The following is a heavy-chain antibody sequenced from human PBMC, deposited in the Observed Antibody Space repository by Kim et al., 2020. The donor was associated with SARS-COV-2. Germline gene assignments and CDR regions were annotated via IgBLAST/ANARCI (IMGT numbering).Heavy chain of an antibody. J-gene: IGHJ4*02. CDR3: AKATSDGRPYCFDN. V-gene: IGHV3-23*01. Sequence: ADSVTCRFTISRDNSKNTLYLQMSSLRDEDTAIYYCAKATSDGRPYCFDNWGQGILVMVSS. D-gene: IGHD1-26*01.